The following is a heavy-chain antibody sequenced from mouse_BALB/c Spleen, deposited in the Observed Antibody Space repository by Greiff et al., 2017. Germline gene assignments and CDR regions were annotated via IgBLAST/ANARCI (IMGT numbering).Heavy chain of an antibody. Sequence: VQLQQSGAELVKPGASVKLSCTASGFNIKDTYMHWVKQRPEQGLEWIGRIDPANGNTKYDLKFQGKATITAVTSSNTAYLQLSSLTSEDTAVYYCARDDIYAMDYWGQGTSGTVSS. D-gene: IGHD2-3*01. CDR3: ARDDIYAMDY. CDR1: GFNIKDTY. V-gene: IGHV14-3*02. J-gene: IGHJ4*01. CDR2: IDPANGNT.